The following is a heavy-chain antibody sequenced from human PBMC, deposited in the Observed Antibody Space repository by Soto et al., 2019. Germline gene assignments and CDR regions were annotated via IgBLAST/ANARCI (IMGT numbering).Heavy chain of an antibody. Sequence: EGSLRLSGLASGISFGSYALSWVRQAPGKGLEWVSTISGGDGKTFYADSVKGRFSISRDTSQSTLYLQMNSLRADDTAMYYCARWSYLDYWGQGTRVTVSS. CDR2: ISGGDGKT. D-gene: IGHD3-3*01. CDR3: ARWSYLDY. J-gene: IGHJ4*02. CDR1: GISFGSYA. V-gene: IGHV3-23*01.